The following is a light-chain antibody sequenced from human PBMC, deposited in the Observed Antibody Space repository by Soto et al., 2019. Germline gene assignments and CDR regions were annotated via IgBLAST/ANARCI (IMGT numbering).Light chain of an antibody. V-gene: IGLV2-14*03. CDR3: SSFTSNRIYV. CDR2: GVT. Sequence: QSVLTQPTSVSGSPGQSITISCTGNHNDIGTYDYVSWYQQHPGRAPGLLIHGVTTRPSGISGRFSASKSGLTASLTISGLQPEDEADYYCSSFTSNRIYVFGPGTKV. CDR1: HNDIGTYDY. J-gene: IGLJ1*01.